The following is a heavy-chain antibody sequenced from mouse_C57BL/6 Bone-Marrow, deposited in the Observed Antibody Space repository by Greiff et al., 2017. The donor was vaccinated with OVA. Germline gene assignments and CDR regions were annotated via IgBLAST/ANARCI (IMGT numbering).Heavy chain of an antibody. D-gene: IGHD2-1*01. CDR2: INYDGSST. V-gene: IGHV5-16*01. CDR3: AREGGFGNYVWFAY. Sequence: EVKVVESEGGLVQPGSSMKLSCTASGFTFSDYYMAWVRQVPEKGLEWVANINYDGSSTYYLDSLKSRFIISRDNAKNILYLQMSSLKSEDTATYYCAREGGFGNYVWFAYWGQGTLVTVSA. J-gene: IGHJ3*01. CDR1: GFTFSDYY.